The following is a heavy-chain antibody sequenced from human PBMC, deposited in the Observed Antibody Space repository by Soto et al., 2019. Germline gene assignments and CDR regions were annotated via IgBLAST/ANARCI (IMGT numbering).Heavy chain of an antibody. CDR2: IYSGGST. D-gene: IGHD3-22*01. J-gene: IGHJ4*02. V-gene: IGHV3-53*01. Sequence: EVQLVESGGGLIQPGGSLRLSCAASGFTVSSNYMSWVRQAPGKGLEWVSVIYSGGSTYYADSVKGRFTISRDNSKNTLYLQMNSLRAEDTAVYYCAIVEPYYYDSSGRGALGYWGQGTLVTVSS. CDR3: AIVEPYYYDSSGRGALGY. CDR1: GFTVSSNY.